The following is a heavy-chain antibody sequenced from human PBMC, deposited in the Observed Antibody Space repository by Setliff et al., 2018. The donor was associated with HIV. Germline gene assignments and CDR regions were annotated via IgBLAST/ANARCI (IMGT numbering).Heavy chain of an antibody. CDR3: ARSVIGYYYYGMGV. J-gene: IGHJ6*02. V-gene: IGHV3-30*01. D-gene: IGHD3-10*01. CDR1: GFTFSSYA. Sequence: PGGSLRLSCAASGFTFSSYAMHWVRQAPGKGLEWVAVISYDGSNKYYADSVKGRFTISRDNSKNTLYLQMNSLRAEDTAVYYCARSVIGYYYYGMGVWGQGTLVTVSS. CDR2: ISYDGSNK.